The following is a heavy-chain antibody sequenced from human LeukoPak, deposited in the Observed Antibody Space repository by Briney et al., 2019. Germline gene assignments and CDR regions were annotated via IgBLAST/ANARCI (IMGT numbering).Heavy chain of an antibody. D-gene: IGHD2-8*01. CDR1: RYTFSGSY. Sequence: ASVKVSCKASRYTFSGSYIDWVRQAPGQGLEWMGRINPNSGDTNYAQKFQGRVTMTRDTSISTAYMELSSLTSDDTAVYFCARSAEHCNNGVCFTDYYMDVWGKGTTVTVSS. V-gene: IGHV1-2*06. CDR2: INPNSGDT. J-gene: IGHJ6*03. CDR3: ARSAEHCNNGVCFTDYYMDV.